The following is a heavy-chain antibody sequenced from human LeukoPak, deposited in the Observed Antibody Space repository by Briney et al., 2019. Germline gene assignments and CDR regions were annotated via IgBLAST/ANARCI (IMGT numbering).Heavy chain of an antibody. CDR3: AKVSSPTGYCGGSSAFDY. CDR2: IISSGGRT. Sequence: GGSLRLSCAASGFTFSSYAMSWVRQAPGKGLEWVSGIISSGGRTYYGDSVKGRFIISRDNSKNTLSLQMNSLRAEDTAVYYCAKVSSPTGYCGGSSAFDYWGQGTLVTVSS. CDR1: GFTFSSYA. D-gene: IGHD2-21*01. J-gene: IGHJ4*02. V-gene: IGHV3-23*01.